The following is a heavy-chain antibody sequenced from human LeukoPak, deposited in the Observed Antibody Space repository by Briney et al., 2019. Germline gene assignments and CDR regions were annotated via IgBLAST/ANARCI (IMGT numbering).Heavy chain of an antibody. V-gene: IGHV1-2*02. J-gene: IGHJ4*02. D-gene: IGHD6-25*01. CDR3: AREMRPAATTLVAY. CDR2: INPNSGNT. CDR1: GYIFTGYW. Sequence: ASVKVSCKASGYIFTGYWIHWVGQAPGQGLEWMGFINPNSGNTNYAQKFQGRVTMTRDTSISTAYMELSSLTSDDTAVYYCAREMRPAATTLVAYWGQGTLVTVSS.